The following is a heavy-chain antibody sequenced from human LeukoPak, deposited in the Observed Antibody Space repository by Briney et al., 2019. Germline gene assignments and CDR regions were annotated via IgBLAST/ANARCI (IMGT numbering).Heavy chain of an antibody. CDR3: ARGEYYDFWSGYSPPLFDY. Sequence: SETLSLTCAVYGGSFSGYYWSWIRQPPGKGLEWIGEINHSGSTNYNPSLKSRVTISVDTSKNQFSLKLSSVTAADTAVYYCARGEYYDFWSGYSPPLFDYWGQGTLVTVSS. D-gene: IGHD3-3*01. V-gene: IGHV4-34*01. CDR1: GGSFSGYY. J-gene: IGHJ4*02. CDR2: INHSGST.